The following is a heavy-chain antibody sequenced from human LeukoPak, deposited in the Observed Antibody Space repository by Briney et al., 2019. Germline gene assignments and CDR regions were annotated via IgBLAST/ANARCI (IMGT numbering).Heavy chain of an antibody. CDR3: ARASYDPGNDYYYMDV. D-gene: IGHD3-10*01. CDR1: GYTFTSHY. J-gene: IGHJ6*03. CDR2: INPSGGST. V-gene: IGHV1-46*01. Sequence: ASVKVSCKASGYTFTSHYMHWVRQAPGQGLEWMGIINPSGGSTSYAQKFQGRVTMTRDTSTGTVYMELSSLRSEDTALYYCARASYDPGNDYYYMDVWGKGTTVTVSS.